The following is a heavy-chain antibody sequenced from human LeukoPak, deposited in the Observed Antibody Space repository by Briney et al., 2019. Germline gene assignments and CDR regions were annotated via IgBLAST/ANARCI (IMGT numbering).Heavy chain of an antibody. Sequence: GGSLRLSCAASEFTFSNFAMSWVRQAPGKGLEWVSTISGSGDNTYYADSVKGRFTISRDNAKNSLYLQMNSLRDEDTAVYYCAREPSKGYYYDSSGQPLNDAFDIWGQGTMVTVSS. CDR3: AREPSKGYYYDSSGQPLNDAFDI. D-gene: IGHD3-22*01. CDR1: EFTFSNFA. V-gene: IGHV3-23*01. J-gene: IGHJ3*02. CDR2: ISGSGDNT.